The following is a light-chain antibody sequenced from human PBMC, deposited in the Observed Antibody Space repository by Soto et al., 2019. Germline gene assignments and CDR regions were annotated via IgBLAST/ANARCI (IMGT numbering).Light chain of an antibody. V-gene: IGLV1-40*01. Sequence: QSVLTQPPSVSVAPGQRVTISCTGSSSNIGAGYDVHWYQQLPGTAPKLLIYGNSNRPSGVPDRFSGSKSGTSASLAITGLQAEDEADYYCQSYDSSLSGGVFGGGTKVNVL. CDR2: GNS. CDR1: SSNIGAGYD. J-gene: IGLJ3*02. CDR3: QSYDSSLSGGV.